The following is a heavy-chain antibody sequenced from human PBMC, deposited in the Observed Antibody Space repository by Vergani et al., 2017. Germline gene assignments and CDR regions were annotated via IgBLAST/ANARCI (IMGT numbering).Heavy chain of an antibody. CDR2: ISAYNGNT. J-gene: IGHJ6*02. Sequence: QVQLVQSGAEVKKPGASVKVSCKASGYTFTSYGISWVRQAPGQGLEWMGWISAYNGNTNYAQKRQGRVTMTTDTATSTAYMELRSLSSDDTAVYYCARDGYCSGGSCRLHPPYYYYYGMDVWGQGTTVTVSS. D-gene: IGHD2-15*01. CDR1: GYTFTSYG. V-gene: IGHV1-18*01. CDR3: ARDGYCSGGSCRLHPPYYYYYGMDV.